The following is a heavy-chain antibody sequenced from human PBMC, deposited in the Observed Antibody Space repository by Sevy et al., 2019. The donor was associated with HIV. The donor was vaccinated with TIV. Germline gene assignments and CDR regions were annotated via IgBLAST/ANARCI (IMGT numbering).Heavy chain of an antibody. CDR3: ARDLDGGNWAHAFDI. V-gene: IGHV3-48*02. J-gene: IGHJ3*02. CDR2: ISSSSSTI. CDR1: GFTFSSYS. Sequence: GGSLRLSCAASGFTFSSYSMNWVRQAPGKGLEWVSYISSSSSTIYYTDSVKGRFTISRDNAKNSLYLQMNSLRDEDTAVYYCARDLDGGNWAHAFDIWGQGTMVTVSS. D-gene: IGHD2-15*01.